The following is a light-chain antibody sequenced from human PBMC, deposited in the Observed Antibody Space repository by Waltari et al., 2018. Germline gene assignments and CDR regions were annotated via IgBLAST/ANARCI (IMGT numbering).Light chain of an antibody. CDR3: QQTYSTPLT. CDR2: AAS. J-gene: IGKJ4*01. CDR1: QSISTF. V-gene: IGKV1-39*01. Sequence: DFQMTQSPSSLSASVGDRVTITCRASQSISTFLNWYQQKPGKAPKPLIYAASNLQSGVPSSFTGSGSGTDFTLTISSLQPEDFATYYCQQTYSTPLTFGGGTKVEIK.